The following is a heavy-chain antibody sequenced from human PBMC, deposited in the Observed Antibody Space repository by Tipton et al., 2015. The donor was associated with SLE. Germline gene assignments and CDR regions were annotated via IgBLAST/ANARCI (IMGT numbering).Heavy chain of an antibody. Sequence: TLSLTCTVSGFSISADYYWNWIRQPPGKGLEWIGSIYHSGSTYYNPSLLSRVTISLDTSKNHFSLKLSSVTAADTAVYYCARVPRTFYYDYSGHFDYWGPGTLVTVSS. J-gene: IGHJ4*02. D-gene: IGHD3-22*01. CDR2: IYHSGST. V-gene: IGHV4-38-2*02. CDR1: GFSISADYY. CDR3: ARVPRTFYYDYSGHFDY.